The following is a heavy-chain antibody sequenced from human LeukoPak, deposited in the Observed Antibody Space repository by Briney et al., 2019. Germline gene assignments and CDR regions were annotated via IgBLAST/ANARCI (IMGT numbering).Heavy chain of an antibody. CDR3: AKSYSGNYNDAFGI. CDR1: GLTFGNAW. V-gene: IGHV3-23*01. D-gene: IGHD1-26*01. CDR2: IPGSGGNT. Sequence: GGSLRLSCVVSGLTFGNAWMSWVRQAPGKGLEWVSGIPGSGGNTYYADSVRGRFTISRDNSKNTLYLQMNSLRAEDTAVYYCAKSYSGNYNDAFGIWGQGTMVTVSS. J-gene: IGHJ3*02.